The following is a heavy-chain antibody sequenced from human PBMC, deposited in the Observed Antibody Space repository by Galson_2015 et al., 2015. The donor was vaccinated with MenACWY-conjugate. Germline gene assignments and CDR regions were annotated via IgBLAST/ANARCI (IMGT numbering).Heavy chain of an antibody. CDR2: T. Sequence: TYYNPSLRGRVTMSVDTPKHQFSLRLSAVTAADTAIYYCARILDYYASGIYGFDFWGQGTLVTVSS. J-gene: IGHJ4*02. CDR3: ARILDYYASGIYGFDF. D-gene: IGHD3-10*01. V-gene: IGHV4-30-2*04.